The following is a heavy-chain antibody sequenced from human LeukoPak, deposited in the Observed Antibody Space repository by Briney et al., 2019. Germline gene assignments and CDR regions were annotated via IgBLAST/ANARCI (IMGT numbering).Heavy chain of an antibody. Sequence: SETLSLTCTVSGGSISSSSYYWGWIRQPPGKGLEWIGSIYYSGSTSYNPSLKSRVTISVDSSKNQFSLKLSSVTAADTAVYYCASLRERSYYARGFDYWGQGTLVTVSS. D-gene: IGHD3-3*01. CDR2: IYYSGST. J-gene: IGHJ4*02. V-gene: IGHV4-39*01. CDR1: GGSISSSSYY. CDR3: ASLRERSYYARGFDY.